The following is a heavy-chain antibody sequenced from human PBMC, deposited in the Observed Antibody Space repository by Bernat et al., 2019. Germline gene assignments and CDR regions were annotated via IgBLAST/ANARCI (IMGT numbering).Heavy chain of an antibody. Sequence: QVQLQESGPGLVKPSETLSLTCTVSGGSISSYYWSWIRQPPGKGLDWVGYIYYSGSTNYNPSLKSRVTISVDTSKNQFSLKLSSVTAADTAVYYCARDRAYYYDSSGYPYYYFDLWGRGTLVTVS. CDR1: GGSISSYY. CDR2: IYYSGST. CDR3: ARDRAYYYDSSGYPYYYFDL. D-gene: IGHD3-22*01. V-gene: IGHV4-59*01. J-gene: IGHJ2*01.